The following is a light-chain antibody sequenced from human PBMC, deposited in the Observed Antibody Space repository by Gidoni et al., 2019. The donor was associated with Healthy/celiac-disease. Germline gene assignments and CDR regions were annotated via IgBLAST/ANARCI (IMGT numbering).Light chain of an antibody. CDR2: AAS. V-gene: IGKV1-39*01. J-gene: IGKJ1*01. Sequence: DIQMTQSPSSLSASVGDRVTITCRARQSISSYLNWYQQKPGKATNLLIYAASSLQSGVPSRFRGSGSGTDFTLTIISLQPENFATYYCQQSYSTPRTSGQGTKVEIK. CDR3: QQSYSTPRT. CDR1: QSISSY.